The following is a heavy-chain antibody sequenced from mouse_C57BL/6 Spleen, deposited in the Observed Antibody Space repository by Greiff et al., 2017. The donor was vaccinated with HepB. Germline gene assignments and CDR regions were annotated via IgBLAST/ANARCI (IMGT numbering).Heavy chain of an antibody. D-gene: IGHD2-5*01. J-gene: IGHJ4*01. Sequence: VQLQQSGPELVKPGDSVKISCKASGYSFTGYFMNWVMQSHGKSLEWIGRINPYNGDTFYNQKFKGKATLTVDKSSSTAHMELRSLTSEDSAVYYCARRGGGSNYDAMDYWGQGTSVTVSS. CDR1: GYSFTGYF. CDR3: ARRGGGSNYDAMDY. V-gene: IGHV1-20*01. CDR2: INPYNGDT.